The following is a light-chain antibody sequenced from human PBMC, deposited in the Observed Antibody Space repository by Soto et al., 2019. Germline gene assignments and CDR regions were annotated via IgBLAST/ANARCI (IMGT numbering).Light chain of an antibody. Sequence: DIQMTQSPSSLSASVGDRVTITCRASQTISSYLHWYQQKPGKAPKLLLYAASSLQSGVPSRFSGSGSGTDFTRTISSLQPEDFATYYCQQSHSIPYTFGQGTKLEIK. CDR1: QTISSY. J-gene: IGKJ2*01. CDR2: AAS. CDR3: QQSHSIPYT. V-gene: IGKV1-39*01.